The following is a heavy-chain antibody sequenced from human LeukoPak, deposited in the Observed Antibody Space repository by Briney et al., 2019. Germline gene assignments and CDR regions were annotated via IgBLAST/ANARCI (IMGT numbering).Heavy chain of an antibody. Sequence: ASETVPRKASGYTFTSYAMHLVRQAPGQRREWMGWNNAGNGNTKYLQKFQARVTITTDPSASTAYMELSSLRSEDTAVYYCARSIVVVPAAMEGEFDYWGQGTPVTVSS. J-gene: IGHJ4*02. CDR3: ARSIVVVPAAMEGEFDY. V-gene: IGHV1-3*01. CDR1: GYTFTSYA. CDR2: NNAGNGNT. D-gene: IGHD2-2*01.